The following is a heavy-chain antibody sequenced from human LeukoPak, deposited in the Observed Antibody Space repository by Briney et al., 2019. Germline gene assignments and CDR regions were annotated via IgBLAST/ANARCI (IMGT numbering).Heavy chain of an antibody. CDR3: AREDRYSSSWYFSRPAFDY. D-gene: IGHD6-13*01. V-gene: IGHV1-46*01. J-gene: IGHJ4*02. CDR2: INPSGGST. Sequence: ASVKVSCKASGYTFTSYYMHWVRQAPGQGLEWMGIINPSGGSTSYAQRFQGRVTMTRDMSTSTVYMELSSLRSEDTAVYYCAREDRYSSSWYFSRPAFDYWGQGTLVTVSS. CDR1: GYTFTSYY.